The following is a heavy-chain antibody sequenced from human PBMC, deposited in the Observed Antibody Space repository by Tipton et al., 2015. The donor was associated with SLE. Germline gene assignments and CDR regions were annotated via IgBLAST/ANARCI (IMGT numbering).Heavy chain of an antibody. Sequence: LRLSCTVSGGSISSNSDYWGWIRQPPGKGLEWIGTIYYGGSTFYNPSLKSRVTISVDTSRNQFSLKLTSVTAADTAVYFCARARLGDYNYGMDVWGQGTTVTVSS. D-gene: IGHD5/OR15-5a*01. V-gene: IGHV4-39*07. CDR1: GGSISSNSDY. CDR2: IYYGGST. CDR3: ARARLGDYNYGMDV. J-gene: IGHJ6*02.